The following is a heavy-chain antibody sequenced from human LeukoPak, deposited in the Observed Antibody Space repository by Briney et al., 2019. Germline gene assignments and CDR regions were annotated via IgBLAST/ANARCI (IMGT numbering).Heavy chain of an antibody. J-gene: IGHJ6*03. D-gene: IGHD6-6*01. V-gene: IGHV4-34*01. CDR3: ARSLSIAARPYYYYYYMDV. CDR2: INHSGST. Sequence: SETLSLTCAVYGGSFSGYYWSWIRQPPGKGLEWIGEINHSGSTNYNPSLKSRVTISVDTSKNQFSLKLSSVTAADTAVYYCARSLSIAARPYYYYYYMDVWGKGTTVTVSS. CDR1: GGSFSGYY.